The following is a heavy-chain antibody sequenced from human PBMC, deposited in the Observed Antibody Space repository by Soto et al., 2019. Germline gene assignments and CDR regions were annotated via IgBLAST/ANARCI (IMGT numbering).Heavy chain of an antibody. V-gene: IGHV4-59*01. Sequence: QLQLQESGPGLVKPSETLSLTCTVSGGSISTSYWSWIRQPPGKGLEWHGYVYYIGSTKYNPSLKNRVTTSIATTQNQFSLKLESVSAADTALYYCARDGSGHDVWDGPWYFDSWGQGTLVTVSS. D-gene: IGHD3-10*01. CDR1: GGSISTSY. J-gene: IGHJ4*02. CDR2: VYYIGST. CDR3: ARDGSGHDVWDGPWYFDS.